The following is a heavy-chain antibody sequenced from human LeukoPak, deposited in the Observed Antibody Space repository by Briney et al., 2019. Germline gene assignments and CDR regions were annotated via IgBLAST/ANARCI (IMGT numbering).Heavy chain of an antibody. CDR1: GGTFSSYA. Sequence: SVKVSCKASGGTFSSYAISWVRQAPGQGLEWMGRIIPNLGIANYAQKFQGRVTITADKSTSTAYMELSSLRSEDTAVYCCARAPVQRSHVYFDYWGQGTLVTVS. V-gene: IGHV1-69*04. CDR2: IIPNLGIA. J-gene: IGHJ4*02. CDR3: ARAPVQRSHVYFDY. D-gene: IGHD6-25*01.